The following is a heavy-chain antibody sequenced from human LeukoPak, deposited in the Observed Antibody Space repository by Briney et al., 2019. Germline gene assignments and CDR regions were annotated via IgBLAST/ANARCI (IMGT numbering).Heavy chain of an antibody. Sequence: SETLSLTCTVSGGSISSNIYYWGWIRQPPGKGLEWIGNIYYDGSTYYNPSLKSRVTISVDTSKNYFSLKLSSVTAADTAVYYCARRGSAGGRCFDAWGQGILVTVSS. J-gene: IGHJ4*02. V-gene: IGHV4-39*07. CDR2: IYYDGST. CDR3: ARRGSAGGRCFDA. D-gene: IGHD6-13*01. CDR1: GGSISSNIYY.